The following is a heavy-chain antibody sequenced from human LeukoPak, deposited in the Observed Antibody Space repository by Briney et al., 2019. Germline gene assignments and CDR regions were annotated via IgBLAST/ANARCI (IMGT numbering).Heavy chain of an antibody. Sequence: SETLSLTCAVYGGSFSGYYWSWIRQPPGKGLEWIGEINHSGSTNYNPSLKSRVTISVDTSKNQFSLKLSSVTAADTAVYYCARGGLGYCSSTSCRNWFDPWGQGTLVTVSS. CDR2: INHSGST. CDR1: GGSFSGYY. D-gene: IGHD2-2*01. V-gene: IGHV4-34*01. CDR3: ARGGLGYCSSTSCRNWFDP. J-gene: IGHJ5*02.